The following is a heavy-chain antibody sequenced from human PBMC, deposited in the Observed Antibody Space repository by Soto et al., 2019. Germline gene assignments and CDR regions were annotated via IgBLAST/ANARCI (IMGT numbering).Heavy chain of an antibody. V-gene: IGHV4-34*01. CDR2: INHSGST. CDR3: ARGVSYYDRSGYYYSDYYGMDV. J-gene: IGHJ6*02. Sequence: QVQLQQWGAGLLKPSETLSLTCVVYGGSFSGYYWSWIRQPPGKGLEWIGEINHSGSTNYNPSLKRRVTISVDTSKNQCSLTLSSVTAAAAAVYYCARGVSYYDRSGYYYSDYYGMDVWGQGTTVTVSS. D-gene: IGHD3-22*01. CDR1: GGSFSGYY.